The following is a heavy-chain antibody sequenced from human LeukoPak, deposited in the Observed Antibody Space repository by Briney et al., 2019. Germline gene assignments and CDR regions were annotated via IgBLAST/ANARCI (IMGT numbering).Heavy chain of an antibody. CDR2: IIPILGIA. V-gene: IGHV1-69*04. D-gene: IGHD5-18*01. J-gene: IGHJ4*02. CDR3: ARDADTAMATIMDY. CDR1: GGTFSSYA. Sequence: AASVKVSCKVSGGTFSSYAISWVRQAPGQGLEWMGRIIPILGIANYAQKFQGRVTITADKSTSTAYMELSSLRSEDTAVYYCARDADTAMATIMDYWGQGTLVTVSS.